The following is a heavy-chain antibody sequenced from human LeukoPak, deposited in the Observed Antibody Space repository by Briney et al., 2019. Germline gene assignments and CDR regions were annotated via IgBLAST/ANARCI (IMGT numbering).Heavy chain of an antibody. J-gene: IGHJ5*01. CDR3: AKEPREYCSSTSCPNWFDS. Sequence: GGSLRLSCAASGFTFNNDAMSWVRQAPGKGLEWVSAISASGGTTYYADSVNGRFTISRDNSENTLFLQMNSLRAEDTAVYYCAKEPREYCSSTSCPNWFDSWGQGTLVTVSS. CDR2: ISASGGTT. V-gene: IGHV3-23*01. CDR1: GFTFNNDA. D-gene: IGHD2-2*01.